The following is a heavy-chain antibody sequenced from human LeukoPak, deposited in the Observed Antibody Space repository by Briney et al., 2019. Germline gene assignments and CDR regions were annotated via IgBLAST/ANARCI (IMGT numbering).Heavy chain of an antibody. D-gene: IGHD1-26*01. J-gene: IGHJ4*02. V-gene: IGHV3-30-3*01. CDR2: ISYDGSNK. CDR1: GFTFSSYA. Sequence: GGSLRLSCAASGFTFSSYAMHWVRQAPGKGLEWVAVISYDGSNKYYADSVKGRFTISRDNSKSTLYLQMNSLRAEDTAVYYCAREIVVGASDYWGQGTLVTVSS. CDR3: AREIVVGASDY.